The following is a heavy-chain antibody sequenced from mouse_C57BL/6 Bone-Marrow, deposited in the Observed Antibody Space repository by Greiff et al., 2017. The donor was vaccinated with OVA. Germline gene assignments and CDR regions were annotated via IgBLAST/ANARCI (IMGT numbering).Heavy chain of an antibody. Sequence: EVQRVESGGDLVKPGGSLKLSCAASGFTFSSYGMSWVRQTPDKRLEWVATISSGGSYTYYPDSVKGRFTISRDNAKNTLYLQMSSLKSEDTAMYYCARRWLLRAMDYWGQGTSVTVSS. D-gene: IGHD2-3*01. V-gene: IGHV5-6*01. CDR2: ISSGGSYT. CDR3: ARRWLLRAMDY. J-gene: IGHJ4*01. CDR1: GFTFSSYG.